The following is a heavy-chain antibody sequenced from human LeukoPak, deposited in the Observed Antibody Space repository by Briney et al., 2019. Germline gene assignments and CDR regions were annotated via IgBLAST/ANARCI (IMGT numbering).Heavy chain of an antibody. D-gene: IGHD3-10*01. CDR3: AGRAFVSRHFQH. Sequence: PSETLSLTCAVYGGSFSGYYWSWIRQPPGKGLEWIGEINHSGSTNYNPSLKSRVTISVDTSKNQFSLKLSSVTAADTAVYYCAGRAFVSRHFQHWGQGTLVTVSS. J-gene: IGHJ1*01. V-gene: IGHV4-34*01. CDR1: GGSFSGYY. CDR2: INHSGST.